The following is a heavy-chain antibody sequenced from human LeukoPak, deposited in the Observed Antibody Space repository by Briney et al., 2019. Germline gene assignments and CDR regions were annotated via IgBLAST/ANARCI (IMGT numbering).Heavy chain of an antibody. CDR1: GFTFSDYY. J-gene: IGHJ4*02. CDR2: ISSCGSTI. V-gene: IGHV3-11*04. Sequence: GGSLRLSCAASGFTFSDYYMSWIRQAPGKGLERVSYISSCGSTIYCADSVKGRFTISRDNANNSLYLQMNSLGAEDTAVYYCARFPCSGGSCHFDYWGQGTLVTVPS. CDR3: ARFPCSGGSCHFDY. D-gene: IGHD2-15*01.